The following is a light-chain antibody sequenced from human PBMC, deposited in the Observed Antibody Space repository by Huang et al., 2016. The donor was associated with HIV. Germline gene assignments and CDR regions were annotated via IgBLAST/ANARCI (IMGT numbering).Light chain of an antibody. CDR1: QSLSTN. Sequence: VMTQSPATLSVSPGAGATLFCRASQSLSTNLAWYQQKPGQPPRLLIYGASTRATGVPDRFSGSGSGTDFTLTISSLQPEDFAVYYCQQYDDWPPVTFGPGTKVDLK. CDR3: QQYDDWPPVT. J-gene: IGKJ3*01. V-gene: IGKV3-15*01. CDR2: GAS.